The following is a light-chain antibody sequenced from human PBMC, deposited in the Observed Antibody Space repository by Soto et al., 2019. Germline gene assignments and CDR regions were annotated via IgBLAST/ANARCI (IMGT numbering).Light chain of an antibody. CDR1: SSNIGAGYD. CDR3: QSYDSSLSGYLV. CDR2: GNS. J-gene: IGLJ3*02. V-gene: IGLV1-40*01. Sequence: QSVLTQPPSVSGAPGQRVTISCTGSSSNIGAGYDVHWYQQLPGTAPKLLIYGNSNRPSGVPDRFSGSKSGTLASLAITGLQADDEADYYCQSYDSSLSGYLVFGGGTKLTVL.